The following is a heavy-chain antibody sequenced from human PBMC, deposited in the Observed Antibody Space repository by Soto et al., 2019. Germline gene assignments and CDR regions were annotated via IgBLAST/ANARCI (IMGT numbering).Heavy chain of an antibody. D-gene: IGHD4-17*01. J-gene: IGHJ4*02. Sequence: EVQLVESGGDLVKPGGCLRLSCAASGITFVNAWMSWVRQVPGKGLEWVGRIKNRVDGGAADYAARVRGRFTISRDDSRDTLFLQMNNLEAKDTAIYYCTIDPGDYEDFWGRGTLVTVSS. V-gene: IGHV3-15*01. CDR1: GITFVNAW. CDR3: TIDPGDYEDF. CDR2: IKNRVDGGAA.